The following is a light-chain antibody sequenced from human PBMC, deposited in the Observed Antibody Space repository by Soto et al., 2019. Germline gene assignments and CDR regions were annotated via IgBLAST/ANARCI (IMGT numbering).Light chain of an antibody. CDR3: QHYNYWPYT. Sequence: EVVMTQSPATLSVSPGESATLSCRASQSISSNKLAWYQQKPGQAPRLLLFGVSNRATGIPARFSGSGSGTDFSLTISSLQSEDFAVYYCQHYNYWPYTFGQGTKVDIK. CDR2: GVS. V-gene: IGKV3-15*01. J-gene: IGKJ2*01. CDR1: QSISSN.